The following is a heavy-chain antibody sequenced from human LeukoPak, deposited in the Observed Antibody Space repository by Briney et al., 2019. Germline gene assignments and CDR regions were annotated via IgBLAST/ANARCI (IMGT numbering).Heavy chain of an antibody. CDR1: GYILTELS. J-gene: IGHJ4*02. Sequence: ASGKFSCKVSGYILTELSMHWVRKAPGKGLEWMGGFDPEDGEKIYAQKFQGRVTMTEDTSTDTAYMELSSLRSDDTAVYYCATETTAGTLDYWGQGTLVTVSS. V-gene: IGHV1-24*01. CDR2: FDPEDGEK. CDR3: ATETTAGTLDY. D-gene: IGHD6-13*01.